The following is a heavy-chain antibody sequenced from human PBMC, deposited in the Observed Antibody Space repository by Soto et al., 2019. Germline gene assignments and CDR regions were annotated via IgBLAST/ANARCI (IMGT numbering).Heavy chain of an antibody. D-gene: IGHD2-21*01. CDR1: GFTFSNYW. CDR2: IKHDGSEE. Sequence: ESGGDLVQPGGSLRLSCAASGFTFSNYWMSWVRQAPGKGLEWVANIKHDGSEEYYVDSVKDRFTISRDNAKNSLYLQMNSLRAEDTAVYYCARGGEVYSDWGQGTLVTVSS. CDR3: ARGGEVYSD. J-gene: IGHJ4*02. V-gene: IGHV3-7*04.